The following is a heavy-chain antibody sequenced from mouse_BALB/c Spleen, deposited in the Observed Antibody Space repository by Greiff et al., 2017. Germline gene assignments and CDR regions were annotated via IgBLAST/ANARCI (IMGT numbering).Heavy chain of an antibody. CDR2: INPYNGDT. V-gene: IGHV1-20*02. J-gene: IGHJ4*01. Sequence: EVQLQQSGPELVKPGASVKISCKASGYSFTGYFMNWVMQSHGKSLEWIGRINPYNGDTFYNQKFKGKATLTVDKSSSTAHMELRSLASEDSAVYYCARNFNPPYAMDYWGQGTSVTVSS. CDR3: ARNFNPPYAMDY. CDR1: GYSFTGYF.